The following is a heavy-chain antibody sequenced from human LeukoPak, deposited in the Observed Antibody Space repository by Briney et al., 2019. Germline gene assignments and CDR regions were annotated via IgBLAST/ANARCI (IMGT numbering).Heavy chain of an antibody. J-gene: IGHJ4*02. CDR1: GFTFSSYA. CDR2: ISGSGGST. V-gene: IGHV3-23*01. CDR3: ARDQVWIVVGSFDY. D-gene: IGHD3-22*01. Sequence: PGGSLRLSCAASGFTFSSYAMSWVRQAPGKGLEWVSGISGSGGSTYYADPVKGRFTISRDNSKNTLDLQMTRLRAEDRAVYYCARDQVWIVVGSFDYWGQGTLVTVSS.